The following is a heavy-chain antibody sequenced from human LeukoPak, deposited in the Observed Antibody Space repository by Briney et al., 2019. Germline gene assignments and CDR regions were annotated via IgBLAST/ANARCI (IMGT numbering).Heavy chain of an antibody. CDR1: GGSFSGYY. J-gene: IGHJ3*02. Sequence: PSETLSLTCAVYGGSFSGYYWSWIRQPPGKGLEWIGEINHSGSTNHNPSLKSRVTISVDTSKNQFSLKLSSVTAADTAVYYCASFGGFTIDAFDIWGQGAMVTVSS. D-gene: IGHD2-15*01. CDR3: ASFGGFTIDAFDI. V-gene: IGHV4-34*01. CDR2: INHSGST.